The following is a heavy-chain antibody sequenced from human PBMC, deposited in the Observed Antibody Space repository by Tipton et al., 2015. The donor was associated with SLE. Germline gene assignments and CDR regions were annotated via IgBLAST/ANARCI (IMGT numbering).Heavy chain of an antibody. Sequence: TLSLTCTVSGGSMSNYYWSWIRQPPGKGLEWIGYIYYSGSTNYNPSLKSRVTILVDTSRNHFSLKLSSVTAADTAVYYCARGGPRTYYDFWSGSPFDSWGQGTLVTVSS. V-gene: IGHV4-59*01. D-gene: IGHD3-3*01. CDR2: IYYSGST. CDR3: ARGGPRTYYDFWSGSPFDS. CDR1: GGSMSNYY. J-gene: IGHJ4*02.